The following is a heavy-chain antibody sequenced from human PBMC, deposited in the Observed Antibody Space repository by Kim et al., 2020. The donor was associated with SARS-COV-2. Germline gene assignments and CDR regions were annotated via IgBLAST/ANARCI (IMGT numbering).Heavy chain of an antibody. V-gene: IGHV3-9*01. CDR3: AKGGAEFYYDSSGYYVY. D-gene: IGHD3-22*01. CDR2: ISWNSGSI. J-gene: IGHJ4*02. Sequence: GGSLRLSCAASGFTFGDYAMHWVRQAPGKGLEWVSGISWNSGSIGYADSVKGRLTIARDNAKNSMFLQMNSLSAEETDLYYCAKGGAEFYYDSSGYYVYWGQGTLVTVSS. CDR1: GFTFGDYA.